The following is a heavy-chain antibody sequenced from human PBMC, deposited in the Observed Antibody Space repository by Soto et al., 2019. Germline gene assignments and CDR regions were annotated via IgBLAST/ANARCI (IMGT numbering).Heavy chain of an antibody. CDR1: GFTFSSYS. V-gene: IGHV3-7*03. D-gene: IGHD6-13*01. CDR3: ARDVGSSSWYTPFDY. J-gene: IGHJ4*02. CDR2: IKQDGSEK. Sequence: EVQLVESGGGLVQPGGSLRLSCAASGFTFSSYSMNWVRQAPGKGLEWVANIKQDGSEKYYVDSVKGRFTISRDNAKNSLYLQMNSLRAEDTAVYYCARDVGSSSWYTPFDYWGQGTLVTVSS.